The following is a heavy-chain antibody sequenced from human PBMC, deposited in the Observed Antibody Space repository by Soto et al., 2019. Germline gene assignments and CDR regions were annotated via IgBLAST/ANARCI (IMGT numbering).Heavy chain of an antibody. Sequence: ASVKVSCKASGYTITSYYMHWVRQAPGQGLEWMGIINPSSSATRYSQKFQGRVTMTRDVSTSTVYMEMSGLRSEDTAVYYCARGYCSSGNCYRIYYYRMDVWGQGTTVTVS. CDR1: GYTITSYY. CDR2: INPSSSAT. V-gene: IGHV1-46*01. J-gene: IGHJ6*02. CDR3: ARGYCSSGNCYRIYYYRMDV. D-gene: IGHD2-15*01.